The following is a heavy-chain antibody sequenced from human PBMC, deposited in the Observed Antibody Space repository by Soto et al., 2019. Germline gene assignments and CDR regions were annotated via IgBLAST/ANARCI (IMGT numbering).Heavy chain of an antibody. J-gene: IGHJ4*02. Sequence: QVQLVQSGAEVKKPGASVKVSCKASGYTFTSYGISWVRQAPGQGLEWMGWISAYNGNTNYAQKLQGRVTMTTDTSTSIAYMELRSLRSDDTAVYYCARGYCSSTSCYPRILSDYWGQGTLVTVSS. CDR3: ARGYCSSTSCYPRILSDY. D-gene: IGHD2-2*01. CDR2: ISAYNGNT. CDR1: GYTFTSYG. V-gene: IGHV1-18*01.